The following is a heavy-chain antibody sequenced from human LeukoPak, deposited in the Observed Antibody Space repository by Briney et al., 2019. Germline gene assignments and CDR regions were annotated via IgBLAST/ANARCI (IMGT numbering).Heavy chain of an antibody. D-gene: IGHD5-24*01. Sequence: SETLSLTCAVSGGSISSGGYSWSWIRQPPGKGLEWIGYIYHSGSTYYNPSLKSRVTISVDRSKNQFSLKLSSVTAADTAVYYCARVEMATIFFDYWGQGTLVTVSS. CDR1: GGSISSGGYS. V-gene: IGHV4-30-2*01. CDR3: ARVEMATIFFDY. CDR2: IYHSGST. J-gene: IGHJ4*02.